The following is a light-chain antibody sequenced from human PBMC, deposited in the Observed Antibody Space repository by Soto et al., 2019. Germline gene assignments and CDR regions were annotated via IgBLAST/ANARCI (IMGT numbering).Light chain of an antibody. CDR1: HDTSNS. CDR2: GAS. Sequence: DIQMTQSPSSLSASVGDRVTITCRASHDTSNSVAWFQQRPGMAPKSLIYGASSLQSGVSSRFRGRGSGTPVTLTISSLQPEDFATYYCQQYSSFPHTFGQGTKLEIK. J-gene: IGKJ2*01. V-gene: IGKV1-16*01. CDR3: QQYSSFPHT.